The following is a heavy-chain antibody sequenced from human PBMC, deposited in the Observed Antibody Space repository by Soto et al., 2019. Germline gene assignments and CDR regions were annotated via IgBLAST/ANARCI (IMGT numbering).Heavy chain of an antibody. CDR2: INPSGGST. Sequence: ASVKVSCKAAGYTFTSYYIHWMRQAPGQGLEWMGMINPSGGSTTYAQKFQGRVTMTRDTSTSTVHMELSSLRSEDTAVYYCARLTTGRGDRIDYWGQGTVVTVSS. CDR3: ARLTTGRGDRIDY. CDR1: GYTFTSYY. D-gene: IGHD4-4*01. J-gene: IGHJ4*02. V-gene: IGHV1-46*01.